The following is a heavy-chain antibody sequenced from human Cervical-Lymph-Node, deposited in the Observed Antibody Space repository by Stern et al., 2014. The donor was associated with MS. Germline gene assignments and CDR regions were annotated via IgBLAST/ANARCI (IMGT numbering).Heavy chain of an antibody. CDR1: GFTFSNFG. CDR3: AKGRTVAGKGVGAFDV. CDR2: ISYDGGNE. V-gene: IGHV3-30*18. D-gene: IGHD6-19*01. J-gene: IGHJ3*01. Sequence: VQLVESGGGVVQPGRSLRLSCAASGFTFSNFGMHWVRQAPGTGLEWVTLISYDGGNEYYADFVKGRFTISRDDSKNKVYLQLNSLRPEDTAVYYCAKGRTVAGKGVGAFDVWGQGTLVTVSS.